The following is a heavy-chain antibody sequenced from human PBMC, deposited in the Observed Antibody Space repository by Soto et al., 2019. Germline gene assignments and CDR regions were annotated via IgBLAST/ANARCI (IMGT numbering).Heavy chain of an antibody. CDR2: IIPIFGTA. J-gene: IGHJ6*02. CDR1: GGTFSSYA. V-gene: IGHV1-69*13. CDR3: ATTVAGTLSVPYYYYGMDV. D-gene: IGHD6-19*01. Sequence: SVKVSCKASGGTFSSYAISWVRQAPGQGLEWMGGIIPIFGTANYAQKFQGRVTITADESTSTAYMELSSLRSEDTAVYYCATTVAGTLSVPYYYYGMDVWGQGTTVTVSS.